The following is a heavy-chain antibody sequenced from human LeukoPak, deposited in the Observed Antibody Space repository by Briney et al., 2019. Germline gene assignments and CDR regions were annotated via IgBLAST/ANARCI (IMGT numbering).Heavy chain of an antibody. V-gene: IGHV3-7*02. CDR3: ATRIVVVITPAALDI. D-gene: IGHD3-22*01. CDR2: IMKDGSEK. CDR1: GFTFSSYW. Sequence: RGSLRLSCVQPGFTFSSYWMSWVRQAPGKGLEWVANIMKDGSEKYYVDSVKGRFTLSRDNAKNSLNLQMNSLRAEDTAVYYCATRIVVVITPAALDIWGDGTMVTVSS. J-gene: IGHJ3*02.